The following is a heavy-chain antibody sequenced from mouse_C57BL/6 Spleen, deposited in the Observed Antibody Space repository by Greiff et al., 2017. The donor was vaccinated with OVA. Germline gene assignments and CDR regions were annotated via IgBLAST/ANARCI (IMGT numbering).Heavy chain of an antibody. CDR3: ARYYYGSSHDWYFDV. CDR1: GYSFTDYN. V-gene: IGHV1-39*01. CDR2: INPNYGTT. J-gene: IGHJ1*03. D-gene: IGHD1-1*01. Sequence: VQLKESGPELVKPGASVKISCKASGYSFTDYNMNWVKQSNGKSLEWIGVINPNYGTTSYSQKFKGKATLTVDQSSSTAYMQLNSLTSEDSAVYYCARYYYGSSHDWYFDVWGTGTTVTVSS.